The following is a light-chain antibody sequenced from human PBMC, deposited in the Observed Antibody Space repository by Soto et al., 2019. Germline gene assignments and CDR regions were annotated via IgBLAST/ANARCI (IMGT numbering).Light chain of an antibody. CDR2: GAS. CDR1: QTVGRGY. CDR3: QQYSDSPLS. Sequence: VLKQSPGTLSLYPGERATLSCRPSQTVGRGYLAWYQQKPGQAPRLLIYGASSRASGIPDRFTGSGSGTDFTLTITRLEPEDFAVYWCQQYSDSPLSFGGGTKVAIK. J-gene: IGKJ4*01. V-gene: IGKV3-20*01.